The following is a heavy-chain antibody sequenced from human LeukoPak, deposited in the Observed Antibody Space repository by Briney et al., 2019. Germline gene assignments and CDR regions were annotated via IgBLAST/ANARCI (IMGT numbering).Heavy chain of an antibody. V-gene: IGHV4-38-2*02. CDR3: ARHQGVVDL. CDR1: GFSITTGYY. D-gene: IGHD3-3*01. CDR2: IFRIGST. Sequence: SETLSLTCTVSGFSITTGYYWAWIRQPPGKGLEWIGTIFRIGSTYYNPSLKSRVTISVDTSKNQFSLKLSSVTAADTAVYYCARHQGVVDLWGRGSLVTVSS. J-gene: IGHJ2*01.